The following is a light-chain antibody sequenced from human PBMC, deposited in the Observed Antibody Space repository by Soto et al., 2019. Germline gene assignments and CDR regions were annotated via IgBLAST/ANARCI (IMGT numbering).Light chain of an antibody. J-gene: IGKJ2*01. CDR1: RIISGY. Sequence: DIQMTQSPSSLSASLGDRVTITCRARRIISGYLNWYQQKPGKAPKLLIYAASSLQSGVPSRFSGSGSGTDFTLTISSLQPEDFATYYCQQSYSTPRTFGQGTKLEIK. CDR3: QQSYSTPRT. CDR2: AAS. V-gene: IGKV1-39*01.